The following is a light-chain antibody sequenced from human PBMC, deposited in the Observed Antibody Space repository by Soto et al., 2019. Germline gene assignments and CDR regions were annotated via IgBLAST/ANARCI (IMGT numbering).Light chain of an antibody. J-gene: IGKJ1*01. V-gene: IGKV1-5*01. Sequence: DIQMTQSPSTLSSSVGDRVTITCRASQGIGVWLAWYQQKPGRAPKLLIYDASNLQRGVPSRFSGSGSGTEFTLTISSLQPDDFATYYCQQYDISSGTFGQGTKVDI. CDR3: QQYDISSGT. CDR2: DAS. CDR1: QGIGVW.